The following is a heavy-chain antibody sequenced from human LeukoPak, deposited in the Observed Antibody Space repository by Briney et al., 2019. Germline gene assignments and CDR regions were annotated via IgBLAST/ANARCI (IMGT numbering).Heavy chain of an antibody. CDR3: ARSLETYYDILTGYSGAFDI. V-gene: IGHV3-66*01. CDR2: IYGGGST. D-gene: IGHD3-9*01. J-gene: IGHJ3*02. Sequence: GGSLRLSCAASGFTVSSNYMSWVRQAPGKGLEWVSVIYGGGSTYYADSVKGRFTISRDNSKNTLYLQMNSLRAEDTAVYYCARSLETYYDILTGYSGAFDIWGQGTMVTVSS. CDR1: GFTVSSNY.